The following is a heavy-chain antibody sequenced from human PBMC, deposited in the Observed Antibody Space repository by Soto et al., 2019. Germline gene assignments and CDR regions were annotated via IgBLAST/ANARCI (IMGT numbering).Heavy chain of an antibody. V-gene: IGHV3-11*01. D-gene: IGHD3-16*01. J-gene: IGHJ4*02. CDR2: IDNSASTI. CDR1: GFTLSDHI. Sequence: QPQLVESGGGLVKPGGSLRLSCAASGFTLSDHIIRWVRQAPGKGLEWVSFIDNSASTIHYADSVKGRFTISRDNAKNSVYLQRISLQVEDTAVYSWARDHQRSDGHNFDDGGQGVLVTDSS. CDR3: ARDHQRSDGHNFDD.